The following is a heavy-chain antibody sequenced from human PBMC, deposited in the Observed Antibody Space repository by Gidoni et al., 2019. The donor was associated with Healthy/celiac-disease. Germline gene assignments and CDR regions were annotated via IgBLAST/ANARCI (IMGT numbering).Heavy chain of an antibody. CDR2: ISGSGGRT. J-gene: IGHJ4*02. Sequence: EVQLLESGGGLVQPGGYLRPSCAASGFTFSSYAMSWVRQAPGKGLGWVSAISGSGGRTYYADSVKGRFTISRDNSKNTLYLQMNSLRAEDTAVYYCAKQVPVAGDRYFDYWGQGTLVTVSS. D-gene: IGHD6-19*01. CDR1: GFTFSSYA. V-gene: IGHV3-23*01. CDR3: AKQVPVAGDRYFDY.